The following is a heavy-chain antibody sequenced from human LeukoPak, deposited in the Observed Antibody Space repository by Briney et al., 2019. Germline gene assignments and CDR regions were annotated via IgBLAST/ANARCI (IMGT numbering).Heavy chain of an antibody. CDR1: GFTFSNAW. J-gene: IGHJ4*02. D-gene: IGHD3-22*01. V-gene: IGHV3-15*01. CDR2: IKSKTDGGTT. Sequence: RGSLRLSCAASGFTFSNAWMSWVRQAPGKGLEWVGRIKSKTDGGTTDYAAPVKGRFTISRDDSKNTLYLQMNSLKTEDTAVYYCTTSGYYDSSGYEFDYWGQGTLGSVSS. CDR3: TTSGYYDSSGYEFDY.